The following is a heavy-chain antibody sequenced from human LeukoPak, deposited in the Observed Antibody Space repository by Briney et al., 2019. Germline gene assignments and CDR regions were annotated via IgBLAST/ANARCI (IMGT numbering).Heavy chain of an antibody. J-gene: IGHJ4*02. V-gene: IGHV5-51*01. Sequence: GESLKISCKGSGYSFTSYWIGWVRQMPGKGLEWMGIIYPSDSNTRYSPSFQGQVTISADKSISTAYLQWSSLKASDTAIYYCARHYYGSGSSGQNDYWGQGTLVTVSS. CDR3: ARHYYGSGSSGQNDY. CDR1: GYSFTSYW. D-gene: IGHD3-10*01. CDR2: IYPSDSNT.